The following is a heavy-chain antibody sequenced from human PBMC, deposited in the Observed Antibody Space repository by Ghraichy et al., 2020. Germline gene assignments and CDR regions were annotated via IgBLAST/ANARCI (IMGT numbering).Heavy chain of an antibody. CDR1: GGSISSYY. Sequence: GSLRLPCTVSGGSISSYYWNWIRQPPGRGLEWIGYIYYNGNTNYNPSLKSRVTISKDTSNNQFSLRLSSVTAADTALYYCARGLNSGHYYYYYYMDVWGKGTTVTVSS. V-gene: IGHV4-59*01. J-gene: IGHJ6*03. D-gene: IGHD1-26*01. CDR3: ARGLNSGHYYYYYYMDV. CDR2: IYYNGNT.